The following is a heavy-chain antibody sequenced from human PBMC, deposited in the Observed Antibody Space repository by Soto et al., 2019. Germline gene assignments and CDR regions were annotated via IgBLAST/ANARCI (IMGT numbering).Heavy chain of an antibody. D-gene: IGHD3-22*01. CDR2: INHSGST. CDR1: GGAVSSGSYY. J-gene: IGHJ4*02. V-gene: IGHV4-61*01. CDR3: ARGATMTDFDY. Sequence: SETLSLTCTVSGGAVSSGSYYWSWIRQPPGKGLEWIGEINHSGSTNYNPSLKSRVTISIDTSKNQFSLKLSSVTAADTAVYYCARGATMTDFDYWGQGTLVTVSS.